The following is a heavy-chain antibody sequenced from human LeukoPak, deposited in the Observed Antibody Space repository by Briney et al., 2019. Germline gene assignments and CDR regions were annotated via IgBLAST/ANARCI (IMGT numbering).Heavy chain of an antibody. V-gene: IGHV3-48*03. D-gene: IGHD1-1*01. Sequence: GGPLRLSCAASGFPFSSYEMNWVPQATGKGLEWVSYISSTHSTTYYADSVKGRFTISRDNAKNSLYLQMNSLRAEDTAVYYCAKSCNDDAFDIWGQGTMVTVSS. J-gene: IGHJ3*02. CDR2: ISSTHSTT. CDR3: AKSCNDDAFDI. CDR1: GFPFSSYE.